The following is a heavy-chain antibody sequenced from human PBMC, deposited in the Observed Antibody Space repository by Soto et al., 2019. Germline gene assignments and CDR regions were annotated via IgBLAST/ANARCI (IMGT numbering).Heavy chain of an antibody. D-gene: IGHD5-12*01. CDR1: GYTFTSYA. CDR3: ARERDFKWLRLFDY. V-gene: IGHV1-3*01. J-gene: IGHJ4*02. CDR2: INAGNGNT. Sequence: ASVKVSCNASGYTFTSYAMHWVRQAPGQRLEWMGWINAGNGNTKYSQKFQGRVTITRDTSASTAYMELSSLRSEDTAVYYCARERDFKWLRLFDYWGQGTLVTVSS.